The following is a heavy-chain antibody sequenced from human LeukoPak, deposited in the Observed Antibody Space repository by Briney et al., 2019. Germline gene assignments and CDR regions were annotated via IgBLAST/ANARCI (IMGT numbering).Heavy chain of an antibody. J-gene: IGHJ1*01. Sequence: SETLSLTRTVSGGSISSYYWSWIRQPPGKGLEWIGYIYYSGSTNYNPSLKSRVTISVYTSKNQFSLKLSSVTAADTAVYYCARLKYYYDSSGYRAEYFQHWGQGTLVTVSS. V-gene: IGHV4-59*01. CDR2: IYYSGST. CDR3: ARLKYYYDSSGYRAEYFQH. CDR1: GGSISSYY. D-gene: IGHD3-22*01.